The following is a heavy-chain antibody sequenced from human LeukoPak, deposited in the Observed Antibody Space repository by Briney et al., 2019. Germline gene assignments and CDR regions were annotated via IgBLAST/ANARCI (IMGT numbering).Heavy chain of an antibody. Sequence: PGGSLRLSCAASGFTFSNAWMTWVRQAPGKGLEWVGQIKSEAEGGTTHYAAPVTGRFTISRDDSKNTLYLQMNSLTTEDTAVYYCIRPPIAAPSDWGQGTLVTVSS. J-gene: IGHJ4*02. CDR1: GFTFSNAW. V-gene: IGHV3-15*01. CDR3: IRPPIAAPSD. D-gene: IGHD2-15*01. CDR2: IKSEAEGGTT.